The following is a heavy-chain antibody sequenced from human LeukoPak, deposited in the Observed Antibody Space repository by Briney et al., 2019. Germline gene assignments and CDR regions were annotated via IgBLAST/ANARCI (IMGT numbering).Heavy chain of an antibody. Sequence: GGSLRLSCAASGFTFSTYAMSWVRQAPGKGLEGVSGISGSGCSTYYADSVKGRFTISRDNSKNTLYLQMNSLRVEDTAVYYCGKDPNGDYVGAFEIWGQGTMVTVSS. J-gene: IGHJ3*02. D-gene: IGHD4-17*01. V-gene: IGHV3-23*01. CDR3: GKDPNGDYVGAFEI. CDR1: GFTFSTYA. CDR2: ISGSGCST.